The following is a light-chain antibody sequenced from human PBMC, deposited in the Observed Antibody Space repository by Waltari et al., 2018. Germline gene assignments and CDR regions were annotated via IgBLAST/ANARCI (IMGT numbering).Light chain of an antibody. J-gene: IGKJ1*01. CDR3: QNHERLPAT. V-gene: IGKV3-20*01. CDR1: QSVSKY. CDR2: AAS. Sequence: QSPGTLSLSPGERATLSCRASQSVSKYLAWYQQRPGQAPRLLIYAASTRATGIPDRFSGSGSGTDFSLTISRLEPEDFAVYYCQNHERLPATFGQGTKV.